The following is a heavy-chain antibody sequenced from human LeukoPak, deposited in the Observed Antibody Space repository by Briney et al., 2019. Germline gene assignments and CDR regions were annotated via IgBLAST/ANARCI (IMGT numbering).Heavy chain of an antibody. V-gene: IGHV4-39*07. D-gene: IGHD2-15*01. J-gene: IGHJ4*02. CDR3: ARAPGVAATSFDY. CDR1: GGSVSSSSYY. Sequence: SETLSLTCTVSGGSVSSSSYYWGWIRQPPGKGLEWIGSIYYSGSTYYNPSLESRVTISVDTSKNQFSLKLSSVTAADTAVYYCARAPGVAATSFDYWGQGTLVTVSS. CDR2: IYYSGST.